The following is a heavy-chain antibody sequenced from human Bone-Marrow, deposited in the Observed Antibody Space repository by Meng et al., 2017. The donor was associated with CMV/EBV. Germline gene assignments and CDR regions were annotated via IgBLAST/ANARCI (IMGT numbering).Heavy chain of an antibody. CDR1: GFTFSSYG. V-gene: IGHV3-30*02. CDR2: IRSDEANK. Sequence: GGSLRLSCAASGFTFSSYGMHWVRQAPGKGLEWVAFIRSDEANKYYGDSVKGRFTISRDNSKNTLYLQMNSLRAEDTAVYYCASLRYGSGSHSPYYFDYWGQGTLVTVSS. D-gene: IGHD3-10*01. J-gene: IGHJ4*02. CDR3: ASLRYGSGSHSPYYFDY.